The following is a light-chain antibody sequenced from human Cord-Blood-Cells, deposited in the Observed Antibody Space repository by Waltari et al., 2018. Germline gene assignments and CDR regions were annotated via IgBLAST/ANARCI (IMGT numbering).Light chain of an antibody. Sequence: QSALTQPAPVSGSHGQSITTTCTGTSSDVGNHKLASSYQQHPSKAPKLMIYEVSKRPSGVSNRFSGSKSGNTASLTISGLQAEDEADYYCCSYAGSYVFGTGTKVTVL. CDR1: SSDVGNHKL. CDR3: CSYAGSYV. V-gene: IGLV2-23*02. J-gene: IGLJ1*01. CDR2: EVS.